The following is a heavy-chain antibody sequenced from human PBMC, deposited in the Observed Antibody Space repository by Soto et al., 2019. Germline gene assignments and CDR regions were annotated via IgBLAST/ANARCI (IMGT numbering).Heavy chain of an antibody. CDR2: IWYDGSNK. Sequence: QVQLVESGGGVVQPGRSLRLSCAASGFTFSSYGMHWVRQAPGKGLEWVAVIWYDGSNKYYADSVKGRFTISRDNSKNTLYLQMNRLRAEDTAVYYCARDRHIAVAAPDAFDIWGQGTMVTVSS. CDR1: GFTFSSYG. J-gene: IGHJ3*02. D-gene: IGHD6-19*01. V-gene: IGHV3-33*01. CDR3: ARDRHIAVAAPDAFDI.